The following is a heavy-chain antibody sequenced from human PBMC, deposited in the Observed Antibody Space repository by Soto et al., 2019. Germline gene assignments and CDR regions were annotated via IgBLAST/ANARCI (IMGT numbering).Heavy chain of an antibody. Sequence: SETLSLTCTVSGGSISSGGYYWSWIRQHPGKGLEWIGYIYYSGSTYYNPSLKSRVTVSVDTSRNQFSLKLGSVTAADTAVYYCASGGDNWNSFFCYWGQGTLVTVSS. V-gene: IGHV4-31*03. CDR3: ASGGDNWNSFFCY. CDR1: GGSISSGGYY. D-gene: IGHD1-1*01. CDR2: IYYSGST. J-gene: IGHJ4*02.